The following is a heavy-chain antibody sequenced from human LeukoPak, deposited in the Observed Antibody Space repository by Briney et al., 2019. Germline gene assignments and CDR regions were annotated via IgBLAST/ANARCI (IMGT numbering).Heavy chain of an antibody. V-gene: IGHV3-66*04. CDR2: VESGGDT. Sequence: GGSLRLSCAASGFSFTSKYINWVRQAPGKGLEWVLVVESGGDTSYANSVKGRFTVSRDNSKNTLYLQMNSLRAEDTAVYYCAKQGRIVVVPAATGGAFDIWGQGTMVTVSS. J-gene: IGHJ3*02. D-gene: IGHD2-2*01. CDR1: GFSFTSKY. CDR3: AKQGRIVVVPAATGGAFDI.